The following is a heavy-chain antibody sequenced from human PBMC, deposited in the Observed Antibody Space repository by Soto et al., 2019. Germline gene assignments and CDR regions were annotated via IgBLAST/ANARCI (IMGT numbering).Heavy chain of an antibody. Sequence: SETLSLTCTVSGGSISSSSYYWGWIRQPPGKGLEWIGSIYYSGSTYYNPSLKSRVTISVDTSKNQFSLKLSSVIAADTAVYYCARPGDHRAFDIWGQGTMVTVSS. V-gene: IGHV4-39*01. CDR3: ARPGDHRAFDI. CDR1: GGSISSSSYY. J-gene: IGHJ3*02. CDR2: IYYSGST. D-gene: IGHD7-27*01.